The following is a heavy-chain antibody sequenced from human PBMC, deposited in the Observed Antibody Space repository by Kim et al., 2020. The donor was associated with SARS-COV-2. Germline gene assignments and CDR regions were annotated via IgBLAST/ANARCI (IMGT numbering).Heavy chain of an antibody. Sequence: GESLKISCKGSGYSFTSYWIGWVRQMPGKGLEWMGIIYPGDSDTRYSPSFQGQVTISADKSISTAYLQWSSLKASDTAMYYCARQVRPMVRGVRVNWFDPWGQGTLVTVSS. CDR3: ARQVRPMVRGVRVNWFDP. V-gene: IGHV5-51*01. CDR2: IYPGDSDT. J-gene: IGHJ5*02. D-gene: IGHD3-10*01. CDR1: GYSFTSYW.